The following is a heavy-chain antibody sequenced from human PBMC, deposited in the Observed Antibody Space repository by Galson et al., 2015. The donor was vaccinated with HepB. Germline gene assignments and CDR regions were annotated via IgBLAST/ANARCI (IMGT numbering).Heavy chain of an antibody. J-gene: IGHJ5*02. V-gene: IGHV4-61*02. CDR3: ARSLIALNWFDP. Sequence: TLSLTCTVSGGSISSANTYWTWIRQPAGRGLEWIGLIYPSGYTNYNSSLRSRVTMSVDTSKNQFSLKLTSVTAADTALYFCARSLIALNWFDPWGQGTLVTVSS. CDR2: IYPSGYT. CDR1: GGSISSANTY. D-gene: IGHD2-21*01.